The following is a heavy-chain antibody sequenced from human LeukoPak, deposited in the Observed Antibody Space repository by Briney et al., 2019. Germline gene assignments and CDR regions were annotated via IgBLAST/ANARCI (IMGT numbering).Heavy chain of an antibody. J-gene: IGHJ4*02. CDR3: AREVPRGCSSTSCYRASEYYFDY. D-gene: IGHD2-2*01. V-gene: IGHV1-69*01. CDR2: IIPIFGTA. Sequence: GSSVKVSCKASGGTFSSYAISWVRQAPGQGLEWMGGIIPIFGTANYAQKFQGRVTITADESTSTAYMELSSLRSEDTAVYYCAREVPRGCSSTSCYRASEYYFDYWGQGTLVTVSS. CDR1: GGTFSSYA.